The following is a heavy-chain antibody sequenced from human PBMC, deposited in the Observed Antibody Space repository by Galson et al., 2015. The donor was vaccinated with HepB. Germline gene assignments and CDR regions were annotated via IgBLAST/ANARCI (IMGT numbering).Heavy chain of an antibody. J-gene: IGHJ4*02. CDR3: AREGRISGERAAYLDN. CDR1: GYMFTSYY. Sequence: SVKVSCKASGYMFTSYYVQWVRRAPGRGLEWVGIVNPGDGTKNYAQKFQGRITLTRDTSTTTVYMELSSLTSDDTAVYYCAREGRISGERAAYLDNWGQGTLVTVSS. D-gene: IGHD7-27*01. V-gene: IGHV1-46*01. CDR2: VNPGDGTK.